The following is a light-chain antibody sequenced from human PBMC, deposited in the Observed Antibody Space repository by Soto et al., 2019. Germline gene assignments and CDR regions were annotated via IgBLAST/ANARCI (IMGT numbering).Light chain of an antibody. CDR1: QSISSW. Sequence: DIQMTQSPSTLSASVGDRVTITCRASQSISSWLAWYQQKPGKAPKLLIYKASSLESGVPSRFSGSGSGTEFTLTISSLQPDDFATYYCQQYNSYSPILTFGPGTKVDIK. CDR3: QQYNSYSPILT. J-gene: IGKJ3*01. CDR2: KAS. V-gene: IGKV1-5*03.